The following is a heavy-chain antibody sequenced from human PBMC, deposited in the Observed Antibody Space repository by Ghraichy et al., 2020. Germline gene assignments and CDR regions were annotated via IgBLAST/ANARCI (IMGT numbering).Heavy chain of an antibody. CDR2: ISYDGNDK. V-gene: IGHV3-30*18. CDR1: GFTFSRFG. Sequence: GGSLRLSCAASGFTFSRFGMYWVRQAPGKGLEWVAVISYDGNDKYYADSVKGRFTISRDNSKNTLYLEMNSLRAEDTTVYSCAKDLRDSCHYYYYGMDVWGQGTTVTVSS. CDR3: AKDLRDSCHYYYYGMDV. J-gene: IGHJ6*02. D-gene: IGHD3/OR15-3a*01.